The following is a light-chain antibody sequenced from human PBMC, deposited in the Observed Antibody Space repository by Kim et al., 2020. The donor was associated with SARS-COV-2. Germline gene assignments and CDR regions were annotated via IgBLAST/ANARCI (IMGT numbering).Light chain of an antibody. CDR3: QQYDNWPPYT. CDR2: GAS. CDR1: QSVNTN. Sequence: EVVMTQSPATLSLSPGERATLSCRASQSVNTNLAWYQQQPGQAPRLLIYGASTRATDIPARFSGSGSGTEFTLIISSLQSEDFAVYYCQQYDNWPPYTFGQGTKLEI. V-gene: IGKV3-15*01. J-gene: IGKJ2*01.